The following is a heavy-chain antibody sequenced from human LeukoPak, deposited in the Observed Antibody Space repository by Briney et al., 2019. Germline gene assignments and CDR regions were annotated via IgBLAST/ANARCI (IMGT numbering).Heavy chain of an antibody. J-gene: IGHJ6*03. CDR2: IYYSGST. D-gene: IGHD5-24*01. CDR1: GGSISSSSYY. Sequence: SETLSLTCTVSGGSISSSSYYWGWIRQPPGKGLEWIGSIYYSGSTYYNPSLKSRVTISVDTSKNQFSLKLSSVTAADAAVYYCARHSSHGYYYYYYMDVWGKGTTVTVSS. V-gene: IGHV4-39*01. CDR3: ARHSSHGYYYYYYMDV.